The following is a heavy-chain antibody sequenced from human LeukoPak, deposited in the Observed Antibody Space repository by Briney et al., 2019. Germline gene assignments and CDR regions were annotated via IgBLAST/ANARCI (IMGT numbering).Heavy chain of an antibody. Sequence: PGGSLRLSCEASGFTFSSYSMDWVRQAPGKGLEWVSSISSGSSYIYYADSVKGRFTISRDNAKNSLYLQMNSLRAEDTAVYYCARVLYGSGSYDLDYWGQGTLVTVSS. CDR2: ISSGSSYI. J-gene: IGHJ4*02. CDR3: ARVLYGSGSYDLDY. CDR1: GFTFSSYS. V-gene: IGHV3-21*01. D-gene: IGHD3-10*01.